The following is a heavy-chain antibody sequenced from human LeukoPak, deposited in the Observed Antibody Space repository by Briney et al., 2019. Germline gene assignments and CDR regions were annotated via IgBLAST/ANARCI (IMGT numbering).Heavy chain of an antibody. CDR2: ISYDGSNK. V-gene: IGHV3-30*03. CDR1: GFTISSYG. CDR3: ARDSGSYSFNY. J-gene: IGHJ4*02. D-gene: IGHD1-26*01. Sequence: GGSLRLSCAASGFTISSYGMHWVRQAPGKGLEWVAVISYDGSNKYYADSVKGRFTISRDNSKNTLYLQMNSLRAEDTAVYYCARDSGSYSFNYWGQGTLVTVSS.